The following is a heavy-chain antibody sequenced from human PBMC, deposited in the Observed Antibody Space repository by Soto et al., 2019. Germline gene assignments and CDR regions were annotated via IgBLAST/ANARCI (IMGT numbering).Heavy chain of an antibody. V-gene: IGHV1-18*04. J-gene: IGHJ6*02. Sequence: ASVKVSCKASGYTLTSYGISWVRQAPGQGLEWMGWISAYNGNTNYAQKLQGRVTMTTDTSTSTAYMELRSLRSDDTAVYYCARGNPMGSGSALSYYYGMDVWGQGTTVTVSS. D-gene: IGHD6-25*01. CDR3: ARGNPMGSGSALSYYYGMDV. CDR1: GYTLTSYG. CDR2: ISAYNGNT.